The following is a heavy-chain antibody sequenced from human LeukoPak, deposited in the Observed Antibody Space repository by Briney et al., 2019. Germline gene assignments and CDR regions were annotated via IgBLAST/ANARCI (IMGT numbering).Heavy chain of an antibody. CDR2: IRDSGGST. CDR3: AKKWNY. D-gene: IGHD1-1*01. J-gene: IGHJ4*02. V-gene: IGHV3-23*01. CDR1: GFTFSSYV. Sequence: GGSLTLSCAASGFTFSSYVMSWLRQAPGKGLGWVSTIRDSGGSTYYADSVKGRFTISRDHSKNPLYLRMNSLRGEDTAVYYCAKKWNYWGQGTLVTVSS.